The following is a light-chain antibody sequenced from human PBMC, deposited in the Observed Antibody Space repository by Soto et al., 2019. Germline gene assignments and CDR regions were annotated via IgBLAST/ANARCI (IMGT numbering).Light chain of an antibody. CDR2: DVS. Sequence: QSALTQPASVSGSPGQSITISCTGTRSDVGGFNFVSWNQQHPGKAPKVIIYDVSDRPSGISDRFSGSKSGNTASLTISGLQAEDEADYYCSSYTSISTYVFGTGTKVTVL. CDR1: RSDVGGFNF. J-gene: IGLJ1*01. CDR3: SSYTSISTYV. V-gene: IGLV2-14*01.